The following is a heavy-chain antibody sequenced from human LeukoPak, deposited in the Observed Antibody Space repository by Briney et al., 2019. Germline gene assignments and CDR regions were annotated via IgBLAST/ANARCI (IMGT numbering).Heavy chain of an antibody. CDR2: INHSGIT. Sequence: SETLSLTCAVYGGSFSGDYWSWIRQPPGKGLEWIGEINHSGITNYNPSFKSRITISVDTSKNQFSLKLSSVTAADTAVYYCARVWVYYYDSSGYYSPNYYYYYGMDVWGQGTTVTVSS. CDR3: ARVWVYYYDSSGYYSPNYYYYYGMDV. J-gene: IGHJ6*02. V-gene: IGHV4-34*01. CDR1: GGSFSGDY. D-gene: IGHD3-22*01.